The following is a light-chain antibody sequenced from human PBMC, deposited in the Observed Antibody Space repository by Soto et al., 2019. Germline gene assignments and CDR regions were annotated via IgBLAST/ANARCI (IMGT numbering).Light chain of an antibody. J-gene: IGLJ1*01. CDR2: DVT. CDR3: SSYTSSNSYV. CDR1: SSDVGGYNY. V-gene: IGLV2-14*03. Sequence: QSALTQPASVSGSPGQWTTISCTGTSSDVGGYNYVSWYQHHPGKAPKLMIYDVTNRPSGVSNRFSGSKSGNTAFLTISGLQTEDEADYYCSSYTSSNSYVFGTGTKVTVL.